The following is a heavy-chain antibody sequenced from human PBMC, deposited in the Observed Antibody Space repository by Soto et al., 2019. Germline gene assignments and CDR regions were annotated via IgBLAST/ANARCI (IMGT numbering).Heavy chain of an antibody. CDR2: ISGSGDGT. CDR3: AKDRSSWELLRMTFDY. J-gene: IGHJ4*02. V-gene: IGHV3-23*01. D-gene: IGHD1-26*01. Sequence: PGGSLRLSCAASGFTFRSYAMSWVRQAPGKGLEWVSGISGSGDGTYHADSVKGRFTISRDNSKNTLYLQMNSLRGDDTAIYYCAKDRSSWELLRMTFDYWGQGSLVTVSS. CDR1: GFTFRSYA.